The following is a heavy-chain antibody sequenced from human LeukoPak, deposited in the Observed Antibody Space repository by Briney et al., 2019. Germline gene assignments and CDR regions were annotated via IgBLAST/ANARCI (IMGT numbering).Heavy chain of an antibody. J-gene: IGHJ4*02. CDR3: ARRYSSGWCDY. D-gene: IGHD6-19*01. CDR2: IGGSGGST. Sequence: GGSLRLSCAASGFTFSSYAMSWVRQAPGKGLEWVSAIGGSGGSTYYADSVKGRFTISRDNSKNTLYLQMNSLRAEDTAVYYCARRYSSGWCDYWGQGTLVTVSS. V-gene: IGHV3-23*01. CDR1: GFTFSSYA.